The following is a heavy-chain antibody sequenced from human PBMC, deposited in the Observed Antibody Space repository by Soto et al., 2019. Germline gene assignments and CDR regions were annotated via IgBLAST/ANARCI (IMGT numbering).Heavy chain of an antibody. CDR3: ARQIYDSSGYYYAY. CDR2: IYSLGNT. J-gene: IGHJ4*02. CDR1: GGSITSSSYY. Sequence: PSETLSLTCTVPGGSITSSSYYWGWIRQPPGQGLEWLGTIYSLGNTYYNPSLKSRVTISVDKSKSQLFLKLSSATAPDTAVYYCARQIYDSSGYYYAYWGQGTLVTVS. V-gene: IGHV4-39*01. D-gene: IGHD3-22*01.